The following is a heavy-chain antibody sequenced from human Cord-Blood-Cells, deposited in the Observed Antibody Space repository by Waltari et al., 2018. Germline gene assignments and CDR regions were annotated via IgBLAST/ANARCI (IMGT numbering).Heavy chain of an antibody. CDR3: ARGKTSSSWFDY. J-gene: IGHJ4*02. CDR2: INHSGST. Sequence: QVQLQQWGAGLLKSSETLSLTCAVYGGSFSGYYWSWIRQPPGKGLEWIGEINHSGSTNYNPSLKSRVTISVDTSKNQFSLKLSSVTAADTAVYYCARGKTSSSWFDYWGQGTLVTVSS. CDR1: GGSFSGYY. V-gene: IGHV4-34*01. D-gene: IGHD6-13*01.